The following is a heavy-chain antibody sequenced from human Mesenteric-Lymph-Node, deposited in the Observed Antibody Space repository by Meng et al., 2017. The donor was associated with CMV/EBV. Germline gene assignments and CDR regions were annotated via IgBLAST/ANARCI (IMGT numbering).Heavy chain of an antibody. CDR1: GFTFSSYW. CDR3: AREGNYFYYYVMDV. Sequence: GESLKISCAASGFTFSSYWMSWVRRAPGKGLEWVANIKQDGSEKHYVDSVKGRFTISRDNAKNSLDLQMKSLRAEDTAVYYCAREGNYFYYYVMDVWGQGTTVTVSS. J-gene: IGHJ6*02. V-gene: IGHV3-7*01. CDR2: IKQDGSEK.